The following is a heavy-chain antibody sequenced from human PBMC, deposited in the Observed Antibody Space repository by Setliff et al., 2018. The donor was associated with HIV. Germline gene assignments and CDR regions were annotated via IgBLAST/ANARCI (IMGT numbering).Heavy chain of an antibody. CDR1: GYTFTSYH. V-gene: IGHV1-46*01. J-gene: IGHJ5*02. D-gene: IGHD3-3*01. CDR3: VRGRADFWSGLYGNNWFDP. Sequence: GASVKVSCKASGYTFTSYHMYWVRQAPGQGLEWMGAINPSGGSTRYAQKFQGRVTMTRDTSISTAYMELSSLRSDDTAVYYCVRGRADFWSGLYGNNWFDPWAQGTPVTVSS. CDR2: INPSGGST.